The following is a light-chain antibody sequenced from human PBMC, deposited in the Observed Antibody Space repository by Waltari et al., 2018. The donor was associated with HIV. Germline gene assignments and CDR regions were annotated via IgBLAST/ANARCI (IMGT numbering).Light chain of an antibody. CDR3: CSYAGSSTFGFYV. CDR1: GRAVGDYKY. Sequence: QSALTQPASVSGSPEQSITISCPGAGRAVGDYKYVSCFQQYPGKAPKLIIYDVNKRPSGVSNRFSGSKSGNTASLTISGLQAEDEADYYCCSYAGSSTFGFYVFGTGTKVTVL. CDR2: DVN. J-gene: IGLJ1*01. V-gene: IGLV2-23*02.